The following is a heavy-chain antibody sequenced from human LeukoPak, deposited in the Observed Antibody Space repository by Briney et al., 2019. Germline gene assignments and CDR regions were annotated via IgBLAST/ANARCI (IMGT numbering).Heavy chain of an antibody. V-gene: IGHV3-30*02. Sequence: GGSLRLSCAASGFTFSSYGIHWVRQAPGKGLEWVAFIRYDGSDKYYAASVKGRFTNSRDNSNNTLYLQMNSLRAEDTAVYCCARRALSSGYYPQFDYWGQGILVTVSS. D-gene: IGHD3-22*01. J-gene: IGHJ4*02. CDR2: IRYDGSDK. CDR3: ARRALSSGYYPQFDY. CDR1: GFTFSSYG.